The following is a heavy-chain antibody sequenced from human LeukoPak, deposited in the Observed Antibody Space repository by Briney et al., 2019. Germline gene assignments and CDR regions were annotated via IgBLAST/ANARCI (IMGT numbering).Heavy chain of an antibody. CDR1: GYTFTSYY. J-gene: IGHJ4*02. Sequence: ASVKVSCKASGYTFTSYYMDWVRQAPGQGLEWMGIINPGGGSTSYAQKFQGRVTITRDTSTSTVYMELSSLRSEDTGVYDCARDFGYIIDYWGQGTLVTVSS. V-gene: IGHV1-46*01. CDR2: INPGGGST. D-gene: IGHD5-24*01. CDR3: ARDFGYIIDY.